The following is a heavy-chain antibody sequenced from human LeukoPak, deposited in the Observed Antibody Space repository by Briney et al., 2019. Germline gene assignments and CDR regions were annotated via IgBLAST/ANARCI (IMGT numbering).Heavy chain of an antibody. D-gene: IGHD2/OR15-2a*01. Sequence: KPSETLSLTCTVSGGSISSYYWSWIRQPPGKGLEWIAHISDIGSTNYNPSLKSRVTISLDTSKNQFSLKLSSVTAADTAVYYCAGHHPRNTVDFWGQGTLVTVSS. CDR3: AGHHPRNTVDF. J-gene: IGHJ4*02. CDR1: GGSISSYY. V-gene: IGHV4-59*08. CDR2: ISDIGST.